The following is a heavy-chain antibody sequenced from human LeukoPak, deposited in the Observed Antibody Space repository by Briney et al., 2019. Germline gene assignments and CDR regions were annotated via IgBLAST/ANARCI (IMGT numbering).Heavy chain of an antibody. CDR2: IYPDDSDT. J-gene: IGHJ6*03. CDR3: ARHPRDSSSWYGGYYYMDV. CDR1: GYSFTSYW. D-gene: IGHD6-13*01. Sequence: GESLKISCKGSGYSFTSYWIGWVRQMPGKGLEWMGIIYPDDSDTRYSPSFQGQVTISADKSISTAYLQWSSLKASDTAMYYCARHPRDSSSWYGGYYYMDVWGKGTTVTVSS. V-gene: IGHV5-51*01.